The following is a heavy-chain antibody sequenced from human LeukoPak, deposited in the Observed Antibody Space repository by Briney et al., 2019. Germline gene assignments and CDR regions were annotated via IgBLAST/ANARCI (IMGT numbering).Heavy chain of an antibody. V-gene: IGHV1-2*02. CDR3: ARDPLLGLALFDH. Sequence: ASVKVSCKASGYTFSGYYMHWVRQAPGQGLEWMGWINPNSGGTNYAQKFQGRVTMTRDTSISTAYMELSRLRSDDTAVYYCARDPLLGLALFDHWGQGTLVTVSS. CDR2: INPNSGGT. D-gene: IGHD3-16*01. CDR1: GYTFSGYY. J-gene: IGHJ4*02.